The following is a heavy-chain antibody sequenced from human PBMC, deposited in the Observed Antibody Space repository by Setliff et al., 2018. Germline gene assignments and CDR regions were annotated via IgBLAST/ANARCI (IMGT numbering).Heavy chain of an antibody. CDR3: ARAGYIYYYYYMDV. J-gene: IGHJ6*03. CDR2: ISADNGNT. Sequence: ASVKVSCKASGYTFTTYGISWVRQAPGQGLEWMGWISADNGNTNYAQNLQGRVTMTTDTSTSTAYMEMSSLRSEDTAVYYCARAGYIYYYYYMDVWGKGTTVTVSS. D-gene: IGHD5-18*01. V-gene: IGHV1-18*01. CDR1: GYTFTTYG.